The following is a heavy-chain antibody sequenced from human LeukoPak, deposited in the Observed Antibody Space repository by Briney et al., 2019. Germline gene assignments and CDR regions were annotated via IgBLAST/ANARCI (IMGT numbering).Heavy chain of an antibody. Sequence: PGGSLRLSCAASGFTFSSYWMSWVRQAPGKGLEWVANIKQDGSEKYYVDSVKGRFTISRDNAKNSLYLQMNSLRAEDTAVYYCARVFGTAMAAGAFDIWGQGTMVTVSS. CDR3: ARVFGTAMAAGAFDI. D-gene: IGHD5-18*01. CDR2: IKQDGSEK. J-gene: IGHJ3*02. CDR1: GFTFSSYW. V-gene: IGHV3-7*01.